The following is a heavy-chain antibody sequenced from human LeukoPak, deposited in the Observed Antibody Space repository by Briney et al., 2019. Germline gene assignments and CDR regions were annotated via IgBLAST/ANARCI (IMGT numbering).Heavy chain of an antibody. CDR3: ARGPGLWGGYYNYYGMDV. CDR2: IWCDGSNK. V-gene: IGHV3-33*01. D-gene: IGHD3/OR15-3a*01. J-gene: IGHJ6*02. Sequence: GGSLRLSCAASGFTFSSYGMPWVRQAPGKVLEWVAVIWCDGSNKYYADSVKGRFTISRDNSKNTLYLQMNSLRAEDTAVYYCARGPGLWGGYYNYYGMDVWGQGTTVTVSS. CDR1: GFTFSSYG.